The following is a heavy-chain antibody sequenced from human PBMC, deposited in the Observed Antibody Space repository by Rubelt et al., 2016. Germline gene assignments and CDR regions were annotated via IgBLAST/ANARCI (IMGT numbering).Heavy chain of an antibody. J-gene: IGHJ4*02. Sequence: EVQLVESGGGLVQPGGSLRLSCAASGFTFSGHWMSWVRQVPGKGLEWVANIKLDGSETHYVDSVKGRFTISRDNARNSLYLQMNSLRAEDTAVYYCARADSTITFFDYWGQGTLVTVSP. D-gene: IGHD3-3*01. CDR1: GFTFSGHW. V-gene: IGHV3-7*01. CDR3: ARADSTITFFDY. CDR2: IKLDGSET.